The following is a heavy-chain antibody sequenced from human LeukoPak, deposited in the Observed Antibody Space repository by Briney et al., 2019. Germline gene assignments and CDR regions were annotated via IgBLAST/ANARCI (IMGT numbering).Heavy chain of an antibody. J-gene: IGHJ4*02. D-gene: IGHD2-21*01. CDR3: ARGMADPYSFDS. CDR1: GGSINFYY. CDR2: IYSTGST. Sequence: SETLSLTCTVSGGSINFYYWSWIRQPAGKGLEWIGRIYSTGSTNYSPSLKSRVTMSVDKSKNQFSLNLSSVTAADTAVYYCARGMADPYSFDSWGQGTLVTVSS. V-gene: IGHV4-4*07.